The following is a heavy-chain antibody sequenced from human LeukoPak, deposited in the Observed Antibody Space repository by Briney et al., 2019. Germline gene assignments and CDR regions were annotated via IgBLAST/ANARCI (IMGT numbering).Heavy chain of an antibody. CDR3: ARALGYCSSTSCYGGDV. CDR2: ISSSSSTI. D-gene: IGHD2-2*01. Sequence: GGSLRLSCAASAFIFSNYSMNWVRQAPGKGLEWVSYISSSSSTIYYADSVKGRFTISRDNAKNSLYLQMNSLRAEDTAVYYCARALGYCSSTSCYGGDVWGQGTTVTVSS. V-gene: IGHV3-48*04. CDR1: AFIFSNYS. J-gene: IGHJ6*02.